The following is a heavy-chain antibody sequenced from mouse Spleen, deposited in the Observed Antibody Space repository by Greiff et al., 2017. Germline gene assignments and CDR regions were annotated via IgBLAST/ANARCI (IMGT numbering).Heavy chain of an antibody. CDR2: IWRGGST. J-gene: IGHJ1*03. D-gene: IGHD1-1*01. CDR1: GFSLTSYG. Sequence: VQLQESGPGLVQPSQSLSITCPVSGFSLTSYGVHWVRQSPGKGLEWLGVIWRGGSTDYNAAFMSRLSITKDNSKSQVFFKMNSLQADDTAIYYCAKTHYYGSSSDVWGTGTTVTVSS. CDR3: AKTHYYGSSSDV. V-gene: IGHV2-5*01.